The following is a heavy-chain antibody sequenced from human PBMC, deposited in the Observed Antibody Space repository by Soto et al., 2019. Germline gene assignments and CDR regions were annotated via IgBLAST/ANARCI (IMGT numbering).Heavy chain of an antibody. J-gene: IGHJ4*02. CDR2: VSYDGSKE. V-gene: IGHV3-30*18. CDR3: AKDTYYHDSSGYYVFDC. Sequence: PGGSQRLSCAASGFTFNSYGIHWVRQAPGKGLEWVAGVSYDGSKEYYTESVRGRFTISRDNSRNTLDLQMNGLRAEDTAVYYCAKDTYYHDSSGYYVFDCWGQGTLVTVSS. CDR1: GFTFNSYG. D-gene: IGHD3-22*01.